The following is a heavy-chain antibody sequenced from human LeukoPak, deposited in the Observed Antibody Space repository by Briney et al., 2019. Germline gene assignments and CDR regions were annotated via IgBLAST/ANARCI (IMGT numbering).Heavy chain of an antibody. D-gene: IGHD5-18*01. V-gene: IGHV3-23*01. CDR3: AKDLITRCSYYRVSAFDI. CDR1: GFTFSSYA. CDR2: ISGSGGST. J-gene: IGHJ3*02. Sequence: PGGSLRLSCAASGFTFSSYAMSWVRQSPGKGLEWVSAISGSGGSTYYADSVKGRFTISRDNSKNTLYLQMNSLRAEDTAVYYCAKDLITRCSYYRVSAFDIWGQGTMVTVSS.